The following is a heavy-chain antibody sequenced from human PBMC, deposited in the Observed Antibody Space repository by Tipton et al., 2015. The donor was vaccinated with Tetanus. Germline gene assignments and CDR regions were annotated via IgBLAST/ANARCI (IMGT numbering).Heavy chain of an antibody. V-gene: IGHV4-34*01. CDR1: GGSFSGYY. Sequence: LRLSCAVYGGSFSGYYWTWIRQPPVKGLEWIGEINPSGSTNYNPSLKSRVTISMDRSENQISLKMTSVTAADTAVYYCAGVTAQRTELYFEHWGQGTQVTVSS. CDR3: AGVTAQRTELYFEH. D-gene: IGHD2-8*02. J-gene: IGHJ1*01. CDR2: INPSGST.